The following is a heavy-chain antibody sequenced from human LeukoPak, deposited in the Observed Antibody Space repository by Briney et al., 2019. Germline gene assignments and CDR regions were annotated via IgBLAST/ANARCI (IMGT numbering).Heavy chain of an antibody. D-gene: IGHD5-18*01. CDR2: IKEDGSDK. CDR3: ARDAGYGYDRFDY. V-gene: IGHV3-7*01. J-gene: IGHJ4*02. CDR1: GFTFSDYY. Sequence: GGSLRLSCAASGFTFSDYYMSWIRQAPGKGLEWVANIKEDGSDKNYVESLKGRFTISRDNAKNSLYLQMDSLRAEDTAVYYCARDAGYGYDRFDYWGQGTRSPSPQ.